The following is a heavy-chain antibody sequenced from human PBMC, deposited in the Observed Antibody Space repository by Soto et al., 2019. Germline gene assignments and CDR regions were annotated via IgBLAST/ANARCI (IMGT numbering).Heavy chain of an antibody. CDR2: ISYDGSNK. V-gene: IGHV3-30*03. J-gene: IGHJ5*02. CDR3: ATGADIVVVPAAGGFEP. D-gene: IGHD2-2*01. CDR1: GFTFSSYG. Sequence: QVQLVESGGAVVQPGRSLRLSCAASGFTFSSYGMHWVRQAPGKGLEWVAVISYDGSNKYYADSVKGRFTISRDNSKNTLYLQMNSLRAEDTSVYYCATGADIVVVPAAGGFEPWGQGTLVTVCS.